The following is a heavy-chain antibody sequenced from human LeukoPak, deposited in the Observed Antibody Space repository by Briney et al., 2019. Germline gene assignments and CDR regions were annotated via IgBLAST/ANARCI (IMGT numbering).Heavy chain of an antibody. CDR1: GGTFSSYA. D-gene: IGHD5-12*01. J-gene: IGHJ4*02. V-gene: IGHV1-69*13. Sequence: SVKVSGKASGGTFSSYAISWVRQAPGQGLEWMGGIIPIFGTANYAQKFQGRVTITADESTSTAYMELSSLRSEDTAVYYCARVPSDSIVATIGYYFDYWGQGTLVTVSS. CDR2: IIPIFGTA. CDR3: ARVPSDSIVATIGYYFDY.